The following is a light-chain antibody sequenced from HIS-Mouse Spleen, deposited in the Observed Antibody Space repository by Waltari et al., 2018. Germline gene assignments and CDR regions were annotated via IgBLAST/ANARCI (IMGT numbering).Light chain of an antibody. CDR1: SSDVGGYNY. V-gene: IGLV2-11*01. CDR3: CSYAGSYTGV. J-gene: IGLJ1*01. CDR2: DVS. Sequence: QSALTQPRSVSGSPGQSVTISCTGTSSDVGGYNYVSWYQQHPGKAPKLMIYDVSKRPSGVPVRFVGSKSGNTASLTISGLQAEDEADYYCCSYAGSYTGVFGTGTKVTVL.